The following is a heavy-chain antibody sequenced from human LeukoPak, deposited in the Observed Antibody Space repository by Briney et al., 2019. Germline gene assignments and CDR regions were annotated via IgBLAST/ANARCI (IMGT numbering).Heavy chain of an antibody. Sequence: PGGSLRLSCAASGFTFSTCAMSWIRQPPGKGLEWIGSIYYSGSTYYNPSLTSRVTISVDTSKNQFSLKLSSVTAADTAVYYCARRILGGRGWTFDYWGQGTLVTVSS. CDR3: ARRILGGRGWTFDY. V-gene: IGHV4-39*01. D-gene: IGHD6-19*01. CDR1: GFTFSTCA. CDR2: IYYSGST. J-gene: IGHJ4*02.